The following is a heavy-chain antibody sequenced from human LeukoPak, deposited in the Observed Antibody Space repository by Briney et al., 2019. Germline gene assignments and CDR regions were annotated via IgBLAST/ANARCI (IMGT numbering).Heavy chain of an antibody. V-gene: IGHV1-18*01. J-gene: IGHJ4*02. D-gene: IGHD2-2*01. CDR1: GYTFTSYG. CDR2: ISAYNGIT. Sequence: EASVKVSCKASGYTFTSYGISWVRQAPGQGLEWMGWISAYNGITNYAQKLQGRVTMTTDTSTSTAYMELRSLRSDDTAVYYCAVVVPAAPGHYWGQGTLVTVSS. CDR3: AVVVPAAPGHY.